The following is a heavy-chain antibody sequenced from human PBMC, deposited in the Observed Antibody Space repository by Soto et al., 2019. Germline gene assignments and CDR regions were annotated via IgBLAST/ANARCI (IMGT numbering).Heavy chain of an antibody. J-gene: IGHJ6*02. CDR3: ARSSPYYYGMDV. CDR2: IDPSDSYT. CDR1: GDSFTRYW. V-gene: IGHV5-10-1*01. Sequence: PGESLRISCTWTGDSFTRYWISWVRQMPGKGLEWMGRIDPSDSYTNYSPSFQGHVTISADKSISTAYLQWSSLKASDTAMYYCARSSPYYYGMDVWGQGTTVTVSS.